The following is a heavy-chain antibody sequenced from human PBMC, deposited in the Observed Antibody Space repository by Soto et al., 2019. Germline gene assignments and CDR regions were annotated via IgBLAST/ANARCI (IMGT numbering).Heavy chain of an antibody. D-gene: IGHD2-15*01. Sequence: SETLSLTCAVYGGSFSGYYWSWIRQPPGKGLEWIGEINHSGSTNYNPSLKSRVTISVDTSKNQFSLKLSSVTAADTAVYYCARHLLGYCSGGSCYRWFDPWGQGTLVTVS. J-gene: IGHJ5*02. V-gene: IGHV4-34*01. CDR2: INHSGST. CDR1: GGSFSGYY. CDR3: ARHLLGYCSGGSCYRWFDP.